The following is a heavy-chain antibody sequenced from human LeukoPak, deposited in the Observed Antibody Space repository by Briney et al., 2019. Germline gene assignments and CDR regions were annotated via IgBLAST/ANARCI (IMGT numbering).Heavy chain of an antibody. J-gene: IGHJ5*02. CDR3: ARMVGHFHDSSTYDPLWFDH. V-gene: IGHV4-59*13. CDR1: GGSMRPIY. D-gene: IGHD3-22*01. Sequence: SETLSLTCTLSGGSMRPIYWSWVRQSPRQGLEWSGYVEHRRRTKVGPYLLRRAPLQANKSKNQFSLKLLSVAAADTALCCCARMVGHFHDSSTYDPLWFDHWGQGIQVTVPS. CDR2: VEHRRRT.